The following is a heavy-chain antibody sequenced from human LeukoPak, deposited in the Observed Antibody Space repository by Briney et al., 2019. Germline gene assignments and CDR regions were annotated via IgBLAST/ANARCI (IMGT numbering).Heavy chain of an antibody. CDR1: GFTFSSYW. CDR2: IKQDGSEK. J-gene: IGHJ4*02. V-gene: IGHV3-7*01. CDR3: ARVFGHGDYSLDY. D-gene: IGHD4-17*01. Sequence: WGSLRLSCAASGFTFSSYWMSWVRQAPGKGLEWVANIKQDGSEKYYVDSVKGRFTISRDNAKNSLYLQMNSLRAEDTAVYYCARVFGHGDYSLDYWGQGTLVTVSS.